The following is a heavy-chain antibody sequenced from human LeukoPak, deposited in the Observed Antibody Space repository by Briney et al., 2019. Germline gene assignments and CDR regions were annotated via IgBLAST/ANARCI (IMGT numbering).Heavy chain of an antibody. CDR3: ARRYYDFWSGSYGMDV. Sequence: SETLSLTCAVYGGSFSGYYWSWIRQPPGKGLEWIGSIYYSGSTYYNPSLKSRVTISVDTSKDQFSLKLSSVTAADTAVYYCARRYYDFWSGSYGMDVWGQGTTVTVSS. CDR1: GGSFSGYY. D-gene: IGHD3-3*01. CDR2: IYYSGST. J-gene: IGHJ6*02. V-gene: IGHV4-34*01.